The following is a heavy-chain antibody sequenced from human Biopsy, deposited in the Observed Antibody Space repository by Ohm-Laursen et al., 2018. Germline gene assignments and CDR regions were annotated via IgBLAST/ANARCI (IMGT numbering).Heavy chain of an antibody. D-gene: IGHD5-24*01. V-gene: IGHV4-39*01. CDR1: GGSIGSGSNY. CDR3: ARHDGNGPFALDS. J-gene: IGHJ4*02. CDR2: VYHSGTT. Sequence: SETLSLTCAVSGGSIGSGSNYWAWIRQPPGKGLEWIGSVYHSGTTYYSPSLKSRVTISVDTSKNQLSLKVTSVTAADTAAYYCARHDGNGPFALDSWGQGTLVTVSS.